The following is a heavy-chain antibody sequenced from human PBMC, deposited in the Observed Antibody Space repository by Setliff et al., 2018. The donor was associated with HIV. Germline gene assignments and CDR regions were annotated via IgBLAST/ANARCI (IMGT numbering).Heavy chain of an antibody. CDR1: GFTFSTYW. CDR3: ARDPYYYDSSGYYYPSRYGMDV. CDR2: INNDGRKT. V-gene: IGHV3-74*03. J-gene: IGHJ6*02. D-gene: IGHD3-22*01. Sequence: GGSLRLSCAASGFTFSTYWMHWVRQAPGKGLVWVSHINNDGRKTTYADSVKGRFTVSRDNAKNSLYLQMNSLRAEDTAVYYCARDPYYYDSSGYYYPSRYGMDVWGQGTTVTVSS.